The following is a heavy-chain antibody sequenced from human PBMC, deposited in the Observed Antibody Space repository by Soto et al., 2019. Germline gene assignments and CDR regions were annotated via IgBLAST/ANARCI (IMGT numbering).Heavy chain of an antibody. CDR2: IIPIFGTA. CDR3: ARGEMAPMNDYCCGMDV. CDR1: GGTFSSYG. J-gene: IGHJ6*02. V-gene: IGHV1-69*05. Sequence: QVQLVQSGAEVKKPGSSVKVSCKASGGTFSSYGISWVRQAPGQGLEWMGGIIPIFGTANYAQNFQGRVTITTDESTSTAYMELSSLRSEDTAVYYCARGEMAPMNDYCCGMDVWGQGTTVTVSS. D-gene: IGHD1-1*01.